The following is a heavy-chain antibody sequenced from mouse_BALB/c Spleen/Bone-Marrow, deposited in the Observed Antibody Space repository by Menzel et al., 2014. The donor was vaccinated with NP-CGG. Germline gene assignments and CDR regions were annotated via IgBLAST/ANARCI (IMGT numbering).Heavy chain of an antibody. CDR1: GFAFSRYD. V-gene: IGHV5-12-1*01. CDR3: ARHDYYGNPFAY. J-gene: IGHJ3*01. CDR2: ISSGGGST. Sequence: EVQLVESGGGLVKPGGSLKLSCAASGFAFSRYDMSWVRQTPEKRLEWVAYISSGGGSTYYPDTVKGRFTISRDNAKNTLYLQMSSLKSEDTAMYYCARHDYYGNPFAYWGQGTLVTVSA. D-gene: IGHD2-1*01.